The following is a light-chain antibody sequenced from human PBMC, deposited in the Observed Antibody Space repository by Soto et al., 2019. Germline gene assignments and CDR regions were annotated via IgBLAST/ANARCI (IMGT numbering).Light chain of an antibody. Sequence: QSALTQPRSVSGSPGQSITISCTGTSTDVGAFRYVSWYQQHPGKAPKIIIYDVSERPSGVPDRFSGSKSGNTASLTISGLQTEDEAEYYCCSYARRYTRVFGGGTKLTVL. J-gene: IGLJ3*02. CDR2: DVS. CDR3: CSYARRYTRV. CDR1: STDVGAFRY. V-gene: IGLV2-11*01.